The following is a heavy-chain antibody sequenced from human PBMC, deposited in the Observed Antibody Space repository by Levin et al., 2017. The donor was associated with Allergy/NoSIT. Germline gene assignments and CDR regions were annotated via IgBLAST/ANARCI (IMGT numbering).Heavy chain of an antibody. Sequence: GGSLRLSCAASGFTLSDHHMDWVRQAPGKGLEWVGRTRDKANSYTTEYAASVKGRFIISRDDSKNSLYLQMNSLKTEDTAVYYCTRVGGFGGNSVWYFDLWGRGTLVTVSA. CDR3: TRVGGFGGNSVWYFDL. CDR1: GFTLSDHH. V-gene: IGHV3-72*01. D-gene: IGHD4-23*01. J-gene: IGHJ2*01. CDR2: TRDKANSYTT.